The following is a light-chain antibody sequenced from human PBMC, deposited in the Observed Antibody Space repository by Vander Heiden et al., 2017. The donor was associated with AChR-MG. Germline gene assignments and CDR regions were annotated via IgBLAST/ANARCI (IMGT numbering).Light chain of an antibody. V-gene: IGKV1-6*01. CDR2: AAS. Sequence: AIQMTPSPSSLSASVGDGVTITCRASQGIRNDLGWYQLKPGRAPKLLIYAASRLQSGVPSRFSGSGSGTDFTLTISSLQPEDFATYYCLQDVTYPLTFGQGTKVEIK. CDR1: QGIRND. CDR3: LQDVTYPLT. J-gene: IGKJ1*01.